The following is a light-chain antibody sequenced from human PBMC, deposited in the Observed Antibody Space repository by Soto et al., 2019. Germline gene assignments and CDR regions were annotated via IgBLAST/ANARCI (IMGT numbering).Light chain of an antibody. CDR3: QQYYSTWT. CDR1: QSVLYSSNNKNY. CDR2: WAS. J-gene: IGKJ1*01. V-gene: IGKV4-1*01. Sequence: DIVMTQSPDSLAVSLGERATINCKSSQSVLYSSNNKNYLAWYQQKPGQPPTLLIYWASTRESGVPDRFNGSGSGTDFTLTISSLQAEDVAVYYCQQYYSTWTFGQGTKVEIK.